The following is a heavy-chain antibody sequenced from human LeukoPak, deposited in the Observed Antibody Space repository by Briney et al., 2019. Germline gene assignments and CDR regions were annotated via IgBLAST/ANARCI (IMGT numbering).Heavy chain of an antibody. Sequence: ASVKVSCKASGYTFTGYYMYWVRQAPGQGLEWMGWINPNSGGTNYAQKFQGWVTMTRDTSISTAYMELSRLRSDDTAVYYCARDRPSRHYDILTGYPKATYYFDYWGQGTLVTVSS. CDR2: INPNSGGT. V-gene: IGHV1-2*04. J-gene: IGHJ4*02. CDR3: ARDRPSRHYDILTGYPKATYYFDY. CDR1: GYTFTGYY. D-gene: IGHD3-9*01.